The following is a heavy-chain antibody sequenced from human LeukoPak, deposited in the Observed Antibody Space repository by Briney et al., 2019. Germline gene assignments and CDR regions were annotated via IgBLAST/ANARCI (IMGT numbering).Heavy chain of an antibody. J-gene: IGHJ4*02. V-gene: IGHV3-33*01. CDR2: IWYDGSNK. CDR1: GFTFSSYG. CDR3: ASSPLWFGEYYFDY. D-gene: IGHD3-10*01. Sequence: GRSLRLSCAASGFTFSSYGRHLVRQAPDKGLEWVAVIWYDGSNKYYADSVKGRFTISRDNSKNTLYLQMNSLRAEDTAVYYCASSPLWFGEYYFDYWGQGTLVTVSS.